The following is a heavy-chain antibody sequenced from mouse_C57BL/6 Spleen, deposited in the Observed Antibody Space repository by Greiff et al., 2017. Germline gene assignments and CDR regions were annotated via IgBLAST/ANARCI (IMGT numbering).Heavy chain of an antibody. CDR1: GYTFTSYW. CDR3: ARGWAASGFAY. D-gene: IGHD2-3*01. CDR2: IDPSDSYN. J-gene: IGHJ3*01. V-gene: IGHV1-69*01. Sequence: QVQLQQPGAELVMPGASVKLSCKASGYTFTSYWMHWVKQRPGQGLEWIGEIDPSDSYNNSNHTFKGKSTLTVAKSSSPAYMQLSSLTSEDSAVYYLARGWAASGFAYWGQGTLVTVSA.